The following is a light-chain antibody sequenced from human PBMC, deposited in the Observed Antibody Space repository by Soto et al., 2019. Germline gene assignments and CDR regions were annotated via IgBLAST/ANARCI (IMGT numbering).Light chain of an antibody. J-gene: IGKJ1*01. CDR1: QSVVSSF. V-gene: IGKV3-20*01. CDR2: GAS. CDR3: QQYVSSVT. Sequence: EIVLTQSPGSLSLSPGERATLSCRASQSVVSSFFAWYQKKPGQAPRLLIYGASNRATGIPDRFSGSGSGTDFTLTISRLEPEDFAVYYCQQYVSSVTFGQGTKVEIK.